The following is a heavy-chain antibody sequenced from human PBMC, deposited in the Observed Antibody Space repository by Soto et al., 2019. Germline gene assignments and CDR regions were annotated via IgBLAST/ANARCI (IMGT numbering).Heavy chain of an antibody. CDR1: RFTFSSYA. CDR2: VSNDGSNE. J-gene: IGHJ4*02. CDR3: AREGYYDSSGSHYPFFDY. Sequence: GGSLRLSCAASRFTFSSYAMHWVRQAPGKGLEWVAVVSNDGSNEYNADSVKGRFTISRDNSKNTLYLQMNSLRAEDTAVYYCAREGYYDSSGSHYPFFDYWGQGTLVTVSS. D-gene: IGHD3-22*01. V-gene: IGHV3-30-3*01.